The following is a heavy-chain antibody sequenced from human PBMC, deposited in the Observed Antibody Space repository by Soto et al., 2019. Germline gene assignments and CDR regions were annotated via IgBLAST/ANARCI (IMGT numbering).Heavy chain of an antibody. D-gene: IGHD6-13*01. CDR2: ISGSGGST. Sequence: PGGSLRLSCAASGFTFSSYAMSWVRQAPGKGLEWVSAISGSGGSTYYADSVKGRFTISRGNSKNTLYLQMNSLRAEDTAVYYCAEEPLIAAAGTKVNYFDYWGQGTLVTVSS. J-gene: IGHJ4*02. CDR3: AEEPLIAAAGTKVNYFDY. CDR1: GFTFSSYA. V-gene: IGHV3-23*01.